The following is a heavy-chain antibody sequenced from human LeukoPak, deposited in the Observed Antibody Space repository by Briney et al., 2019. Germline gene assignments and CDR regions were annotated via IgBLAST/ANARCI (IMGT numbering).Heavy chain of an antibody. J-gene: IGHJ5*01. D-gene: IGHD6-19*01. Sequence: GGSLRLSCAASGFTFSTYTMNWVRQAPGKGLEWVSYISISGTTIYYADSVKGRFTISRDNAKNTLYLQMNSLRAEDTAVYYCTRDPGVRLSSGWFDYWGQGTLVTVSS. CDR2: ISISGTTI. CDR1: GFTFSTYT. V-gene: IGHV3-48*01. CDR3: TRDPGVRLSSGWFDY.